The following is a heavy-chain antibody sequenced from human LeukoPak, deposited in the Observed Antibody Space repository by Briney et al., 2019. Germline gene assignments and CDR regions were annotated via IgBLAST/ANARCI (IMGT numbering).Heavy chain of an antibody. CDR1: GGSFSSYY. J-gene: IGHJ4*02. V-gene: IGHV4-59*12. CDR2: IYHNGIT. D-gene: IGHD6-19*01. Sequence: PSETLSLTCTVSGGSFSSYYWSWIRQPPGKTLEWIGYIYHNGITNYSPSLQSRVTISVDTSKNQFSLKLTSVTAADTAVYYCARGTYYYGSSGPYYWGQGSLVTVSS. CDR3: ARGTYYYGSSGPYY.